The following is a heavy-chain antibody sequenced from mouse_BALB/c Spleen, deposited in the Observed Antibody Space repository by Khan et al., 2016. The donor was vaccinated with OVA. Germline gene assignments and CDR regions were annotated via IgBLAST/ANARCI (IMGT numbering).Heavy chain of an antibody. D-gene: IGHD1-2*01. CDR1: GFTFTDYY. V-gene: IGHV1-77*01. CDR3: ASRNYCGYTLAY. Sequence: QVQLQESGAGLVRPGASVKLSCTASGFTFTDYYINWVQQRTGKGLEWIGEISRGGGATYYKERFKGKATLTADKSSSTVYRQLRRLTAAASAVDFCASRNYCGYTLAYWGQGTLVTVSA. CDR2: ISRGGGAT. J-gene: IGHJ3*01.